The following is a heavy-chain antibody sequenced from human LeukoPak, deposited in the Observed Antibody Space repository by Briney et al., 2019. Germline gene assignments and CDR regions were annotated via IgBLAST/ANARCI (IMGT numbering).Heavy chain of an antibody. V-gene: IGHV4-59*01. CDR2: IYYSGST. CDR1: GGSISSYY. Sequence: SETLSLTCTVSGGSISSYYWSWIRQPPGKGLEWIGYIYYSGSTNYNPSLKSRVTISVDTSKNQFSLKLSSVTAADTAVYYCARESTQGGSSWYGRPFDPWGQGTLVTVSS. D-gene: IGHD6-13*01. J-gene: IGHJ5*02. CDR3: ARESTQGGSSWYGRPFDP.